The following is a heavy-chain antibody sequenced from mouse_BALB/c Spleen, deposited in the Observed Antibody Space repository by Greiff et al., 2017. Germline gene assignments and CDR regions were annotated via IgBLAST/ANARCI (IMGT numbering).Heavy chain of an antibody. J-gene: IGHJ3*01. V-gene: IGHV6-3*01. D-gene: IGHD2-1*01. CDR3: TDGNQFAY. CDR1: GFTFSSYW. Sequence: EVKVEESGGGLVQPGGSMKLSCVASGFTFSSYWMSWVRQSPEKGLEWVAEIRLKSDTYATHYAESVKGKFTISRDDSKSRLYLQMNSLRAEDTGIYYCTDGNQFAYWGQGTLVTVSA. CDR2: IRLKSDTYAT.